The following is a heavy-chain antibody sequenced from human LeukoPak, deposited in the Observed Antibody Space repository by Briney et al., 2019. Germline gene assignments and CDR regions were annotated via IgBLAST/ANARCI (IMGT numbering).Heavy chain of an antibody. D-gene: IGHD3-9*01. Sequence: ASVKVSCKASGYTFTGYYMHWVRQAPGQGREWMGWINPNSGGTNYAQKFQGRVTMTRDTSISTAYMELSRLRSDDTAVYYCARVPTYYDILTGYYGTNQFDYWGQGTLVTVSS. V-gene: IGHV1-2*02. J-gene: IGHJ4*02. CDR1: GYTFTGYY. CDR3: ARVPTYYDILTGYYGTNQFDY. CDR2: INPNSGGT.